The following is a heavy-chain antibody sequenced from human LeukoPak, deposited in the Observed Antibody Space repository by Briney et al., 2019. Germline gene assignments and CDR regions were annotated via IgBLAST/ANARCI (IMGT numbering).Heavy chain of an antibody. D-gene: IGHD5-18*01. J-gene: IGHJ6*02. Sequence: GGSLRLSCAASGFTFSKYWMSWVRQAPGRGLEWVANIKQDGSETLYVDSVEGRFSISRDNAKNSLFLQMNSLRAEDTAVYYCARIQLFYYYYSMDVWGQGTTVTVSS. CDR1: GFTFSKYW. V-gene: IGHV3-7*04. CDR3: ARIQLFYYYYSMDV. CDR2: IKQDGSET.